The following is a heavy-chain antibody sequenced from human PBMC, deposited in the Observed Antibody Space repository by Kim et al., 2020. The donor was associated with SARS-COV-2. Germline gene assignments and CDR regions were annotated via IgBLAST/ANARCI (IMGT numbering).Heavy chain of an antibody. V-gene: IGHV3-11*04. J-gene: IGHJ4*02. CDR3: ARVASGYSFDY. Sequence: YGGALKGRFVIARDDAKNSVYLQMNTLTVEDTAVYYCARVASGYSFDYWGQGILVTVSS. D-gene: IGHD3-22*01.